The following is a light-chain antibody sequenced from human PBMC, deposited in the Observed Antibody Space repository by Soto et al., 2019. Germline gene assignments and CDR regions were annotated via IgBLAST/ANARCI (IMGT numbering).Light chain of an antibody. CDR2: EVS. V-gene: IGLV2-8*01. CDR1: RSDVVGYNY. J-gene: IGLJ2*01. CDR3: CSDAGSNYVV. Sequence: QSALTQPPSASGSPGQSVTISCTGTRSDVVGYNYVSWYQQQPGKAPILIIYEVSKRPSGVRDRISSTKSGNTASLTVSGVQAEDEADYYCCSDAGSNYVVFGGGTKRTVL.